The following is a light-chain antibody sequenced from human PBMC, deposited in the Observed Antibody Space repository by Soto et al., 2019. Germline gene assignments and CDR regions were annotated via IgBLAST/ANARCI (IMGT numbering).Light chain of an antibody. J-gene: IGLJ1*01. V-gene: IGLV1-40*01. CDR2: GNS. CDR3: QSYDSSLSAHV. Sequence: QSVLTQPPSVSGAPGQRVTISCTGSSSNIGAGYDVHWYLQIPGTAPKILIYGNSNRPSGVPDRFSGSKSGTSASLAITGIQAEDEADDYCQSYDSSLSAHVFGTGTKVTVL. CDR1: SSNIGAGYD.